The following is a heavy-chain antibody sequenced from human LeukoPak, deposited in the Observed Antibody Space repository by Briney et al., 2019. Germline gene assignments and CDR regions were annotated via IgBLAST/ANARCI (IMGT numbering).Heavy chain of an antibody. CDR2: IYPDDSDT. CDR3: ARLLQGVAGTWGY. D-gene: IGHD6-19*01. J-gene: IGHJ4*02. Sequence: GESLKISCKASGYSFTTYWIAWVRQMPGKGLEWMGMIYPDDSDTRYSPSFQGQITISVDKSISIAYLQWSSLKASDTAMYYCARLLQGVAGTWGYWGQGTLVTVS. CDR1: GYSFTTYW. V-gene: IGHV5-51*01.